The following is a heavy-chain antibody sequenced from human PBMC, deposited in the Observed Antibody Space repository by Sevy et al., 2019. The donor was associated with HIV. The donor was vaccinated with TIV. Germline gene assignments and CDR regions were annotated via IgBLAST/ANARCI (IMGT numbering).Heavy chain of an antibody. CDR1: VFTFSGSA. V-gene: IGHV3-73*01. CDR3: TSWSSSWPNDY. Sequence: GGSLRLSCAASVFTFSGSAMHWVRQASGKGLEWVGRIRSKANSYATAYAASVKGRFTISRDDSKNTAYLQMDSLKTEDTAMYYCTSWSSSWPNDYWGQGTLVTVSS. J-gene: IGHJ4*02. CDR2: IRSKANSYAT. D-gene: IGHD6-13*01.